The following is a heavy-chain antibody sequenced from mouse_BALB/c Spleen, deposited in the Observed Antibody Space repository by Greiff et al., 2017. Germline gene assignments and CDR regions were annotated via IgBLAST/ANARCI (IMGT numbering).Heavy chain of an antibody. Sequence: EVQGVESGGGLVQPGGSLRLSCATSGFTFTDYYMSWVRQPPGKALEWLGFIRNKANGYTTEYSASVKGRFTISRDNSQSILYLQMNTLRAEDSATYYCARGGNYGDAMDYWGQGTSVTVSS. CDR3: ARGGNYGDAMDY. V-gene: IGHV7-3*02. CDR2: IRNKANGYTT. D-gene: IGHD2-1*01. CDR1: GFTFTDYY. J-gene: IGHJ4*01.